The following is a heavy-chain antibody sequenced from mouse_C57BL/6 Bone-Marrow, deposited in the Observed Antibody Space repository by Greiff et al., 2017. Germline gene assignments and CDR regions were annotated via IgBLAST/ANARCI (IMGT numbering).Heavy chain of an antibody. CDR1: GYTFTSYW. CDR2: INPSSGYT. J-gene: IGHJ3*01. CDR3: ASDGYCVTFLFAY. D-gene: IGHD2-3*01. Sequence: QVQLQQSGAELAKPGASVKLSCKASGYTFTSYWMHWVKQRPGQGLEWIGYINPSSGYTKYNQKFKDKATLTADKSSSTAYMQLSSLTYEDSAVYFCASDGYCVTFLFAYWGHGTLVTVSA. V-gene: IGHV1-7*01.